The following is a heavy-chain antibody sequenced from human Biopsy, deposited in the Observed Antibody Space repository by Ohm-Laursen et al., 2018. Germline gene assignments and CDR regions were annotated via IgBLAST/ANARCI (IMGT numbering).Heavy chain of an antibody. CDR1: GFTFSGFS. CDR3: ARDGEAKYCKHGVCPSDF. D-gene: IGHD2-8*01. J-gene: IGHJ4*02. CDR2: ISASGNHI. Sequence: SLRLSCAASGFTFSGFSMNWVRQAPGKGLEWVSSISASGNHIYYTDSVKGRFTVSRDNGKNLVYLQMNSLRVEDTAVYCCARDGEAKYCKHGVCPSDFWGQGTLVTVSS. V-gene: IGHV3-21*01.